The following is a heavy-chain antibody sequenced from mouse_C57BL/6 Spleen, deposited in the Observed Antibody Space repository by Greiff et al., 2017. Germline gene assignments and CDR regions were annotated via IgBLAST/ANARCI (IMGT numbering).Heavy chain of an antibody. V-gene: IGHV2-5*01. CDR1: GFSLTSYG. Sequence: VKLVESGPGLVQPSQSLSITCTVSGFSLTSYGVHWVRQSPGKGLEWLGVIWRGGSTDYNAAFMSRLSITNDNSKSQVFFKMNSLQADDTAIYYCAKDGYYAMDYWGQGTSVTVSS. CDR2: IWRGGST. J-gene: IGHJ4*01. D-gene: IGHD2-3*01. CDR3: AKDGYYAMDY.